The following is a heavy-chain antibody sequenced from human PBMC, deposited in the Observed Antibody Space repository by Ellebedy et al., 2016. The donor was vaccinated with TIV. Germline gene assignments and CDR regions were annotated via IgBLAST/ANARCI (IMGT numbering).Heavy chain of an antibody. Sequence: GESLKISCAASGFTFRSYTMSWVRQAPGKGLEWVSVISGSGGSAYYADSVKGRFTVSRDNSRNTLYLQMNSLRAEDTAVYYCAKSVAGTWFDAFDIWGQGTMVTVSS. D-gene: IGHD6-19*01. CDR3: AKSVAGTWFDAFDI. CDR1: GFTFRSYT. CDR2: ISGSGGSA. J-gene: IGHJ3*02. V-gene: IGHV3-23*01.